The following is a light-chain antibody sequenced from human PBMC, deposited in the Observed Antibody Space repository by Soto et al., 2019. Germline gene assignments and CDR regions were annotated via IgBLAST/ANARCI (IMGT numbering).Light chain of an antibody. CDR3: QQYYSAPWT. Sequence: DIQLTQSPASLSASVGDRVTITCRASQGISTYLGWYQQKPGKAPKLLIYAASSLQSGVPSRFSGSESETDFTLTISSLQPEDVANYCCQQYYSAPWTFGQGAKG. CDR2: AAS. V-gene: IGKV1-39*01. J-gene: IGKJ1*01. CDR1: QGISTY.